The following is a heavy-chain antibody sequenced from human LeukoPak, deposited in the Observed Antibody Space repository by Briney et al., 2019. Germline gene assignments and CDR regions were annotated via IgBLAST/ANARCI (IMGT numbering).Heavy chain of an antibody. D-gene: IGHD3-3*01. Sequence: GGSLRLSCAASGFTFSSYWMRWVRQAPGKGLVWVSRINSDGSGKSYADSVKGRFTISRDNAKNTLYLQMNSLRAEDTAVYYCARGDDFWSSPEYYWSQGTLVTVSS. J-gene: IGHJ4*02. CDR1: GFTFSSYW. CDR3: ARGDDFWSSPEYY. V-gene: IGHV3-74*01. CDR2: INSDGSGK.